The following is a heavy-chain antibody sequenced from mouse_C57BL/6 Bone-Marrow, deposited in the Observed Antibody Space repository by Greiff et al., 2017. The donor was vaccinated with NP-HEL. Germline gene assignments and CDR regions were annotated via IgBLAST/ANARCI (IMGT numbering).Heavy chain of an antibody. CDR3: ARSPLRYWYFDV. V-gene: IGHV1-26*01. J-gene: IGHJ1*03. D-gene: IGHD1-1*01. Sequence: VQLQQSGPELVKPGASVKISCKASGYTFTDYYMNWVKQSHGKSLEWIGDINPNNGGTSYNQKFKGKATLTVDKSSSTAYMELRSLTSEDSAVYYCARSPLRYWYFDVWGTGTTVTVSS. CDR1: GYTFTDYY. CDR2: INPNNGGT.